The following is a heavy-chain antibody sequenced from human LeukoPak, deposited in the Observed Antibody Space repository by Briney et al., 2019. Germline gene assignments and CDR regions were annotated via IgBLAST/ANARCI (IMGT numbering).Heavy chain of an antibody. CDR2: ISISSSYI. V-gene: IGHV3-21*01. J-gene: IGHJ3*02. D-gene: IGHD2-2*01. Sequence: GGSLRLSCAASGFTFSSYSMNWVRQAPGKGLEWVSSISISSSYIYYADSVKGRFTISRDNAKNSLYLQMNSLRAEDTAVYYCARDETPIVVVPGAFDIWGQGTMVTVSS. CDR1: GFTFSSYS. CDR3: ARDETPIVVVPGAFDI.